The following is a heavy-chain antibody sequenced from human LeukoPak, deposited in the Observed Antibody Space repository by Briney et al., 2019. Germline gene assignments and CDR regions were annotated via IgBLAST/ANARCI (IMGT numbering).Heavy chain of an antibody. CDR3: ARAYGSGSYPTYYYYCMDV. V-gene: IGHV1-69*13. CDR2: VIPIFGTA. CDR1: GGTFSSCA. D-gene: IGHD3-10*01. J-gene: IGHJ6*03. Sequence: ASVKVSCKASGGTFSSCAISWVRQAPGQGLEWMGGVIPIFGTANYAQKFQGRVTITADESTSTAYMELSSLRSEDTAVYYCARAYGSGSYPTYYYYCMDVWGKGTTDTVSS.